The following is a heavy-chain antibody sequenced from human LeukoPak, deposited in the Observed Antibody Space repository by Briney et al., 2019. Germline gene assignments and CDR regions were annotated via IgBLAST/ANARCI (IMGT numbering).Heavy chain of an antibody. V-gene: IGHV3-21*01. CDR3: ARSPNHVRYSGYDLAFDI. CDR1: GFTFSSYS. J-gene: IGHJ3*02. CDR2: ISSSSSYI. D-gene: IGHD5-12*01. Sequence: GGSLRLSCAASGFTFSSYSMNWVRQAPGKGLEWVSSISSSSSYIYYADSVKGRFTISRDNAKNSLYLQMNSLRAEDTAVYYCARSPNHVRYSGYDLAFDIWGQGTMVTVSS.